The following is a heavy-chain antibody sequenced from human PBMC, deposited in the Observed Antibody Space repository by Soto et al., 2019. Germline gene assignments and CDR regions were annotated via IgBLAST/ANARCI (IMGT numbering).Heavy chain of an antibody. CDR2: IHYSGST. J-gene: IGHJ4*02. CDR1: GGSVSSGHYY. Sequence: QVQLQESGPGLVKPSETLSLTCTVSGGSVSSGHYYWTWIRQPPGKGLEWIGYIHYSGSTNYNPSLKSRVTMSVDTSKNQFSLRLSSVTAADTAVYYCARDKWDGYTYGVFDCWGQGTLVTVSS. D-gene: IGHD5-18*01. V-gene: IGHV4-61*01. CDR3: ARDKWDGYTYGVFDC.